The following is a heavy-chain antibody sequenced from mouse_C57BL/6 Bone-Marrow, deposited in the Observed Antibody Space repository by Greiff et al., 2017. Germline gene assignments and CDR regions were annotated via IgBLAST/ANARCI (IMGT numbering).Heavy chain of an antibody. CDR3: ARLLRVAMDY. V-gene: IGHV1-81*01. Sequence: QVQRQQSGAELARPGASVKLSCKASGYTFTSYGISWVKQRTGQGLEWIGEIYPRSGNTYYNEKFKGKATLTADKSSSTAYMELRSLTSEDSAVYFCARLLRVAMDYWGQGTSVTVAS. D-gene: IGHD1-1*01. CDR2: IYPRSGNT. CDR1: GYTFTSYG. J-gene: IGHJ4*01.